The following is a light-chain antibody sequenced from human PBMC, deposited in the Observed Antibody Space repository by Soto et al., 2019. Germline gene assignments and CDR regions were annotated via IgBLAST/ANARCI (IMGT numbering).Light chain of an antibody. CDR2: KAS. CDR3: QQYNSYSQT. Sequence: DMQMTQSPSTLSASVGDRVTITCRASQSISSWLAWYQQKPGKAPKLLICKASSLESGVPSRFSGSGSGTEFTLTISSLQPDDFATYYCQQYNSYSQTFGQGTKVDIK. CDR1: QSISSW. J-gene: IGKJ1*01. V-gene: IGKV1-5*03.